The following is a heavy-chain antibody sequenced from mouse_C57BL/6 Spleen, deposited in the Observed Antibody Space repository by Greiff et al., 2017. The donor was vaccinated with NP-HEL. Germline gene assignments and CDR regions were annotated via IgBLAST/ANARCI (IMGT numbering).Heavy chain of an antibody. CDR2: IRSKSNNYAT. J-gene: IGHJ3*01. CDR3: VRQSENGYDGFAY. D-gene: IGHD2-2*01. CDR1: GFSFNTYA. Sequence: EVQLVESGGGLVQPKGSLKLSCAASGFSFNTYAMNWVRQAPGKGLEWVARIRSKSNNYATYYADSVKDRFTISRDDSESMLYLQMNNLKTEDTAMYYCVRQSENGYDGFAYWGQGTLVTVSA. V-gene: IGHV10-1*01.